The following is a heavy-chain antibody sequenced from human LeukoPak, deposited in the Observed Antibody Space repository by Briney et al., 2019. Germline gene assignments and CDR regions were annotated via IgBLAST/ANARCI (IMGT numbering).Heavy chain of an antibody. CDR3: TTCGGDFWSGYYFEDY. CDR1: GFTFSNAW. CDR2: IKRKTDGGTT. Sequence: GGSLRLSCAASGFTFSNAWMNWVRQAPGKGLEWVGRIKRKTDGGTTDYAAPVKDRFTISRDDSKNTLYLQMNSLKTEDTAVYYCTTCGGDFWSGYYFEDYWGQGTLVTVSS. D-gene: IGHD3-3*01. V-gene: IGHV3-15*07. J-gene: IGHJ4*02.